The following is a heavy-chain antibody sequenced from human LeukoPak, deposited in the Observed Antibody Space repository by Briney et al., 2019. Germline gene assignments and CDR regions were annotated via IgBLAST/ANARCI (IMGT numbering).Heavy chain of an antibody. J-gene: IGHJ4*02. Sequence: AGGSLRLSCAVSGITLSNYGMSWVRQAPGKGLEWVSAISGSGGSTYYADSVKGRFTISRDNSKNTLYLQMNSLRAEDTAVYYCAKIGYYDSSGYYYQASDYWGQGTLVTVSS. D-gene: IGHD3-22*01. CDR2: ISGSGGST. CDR1: GITLSNYG. CDR3: AKIGYYDSSGYYYQASDY. V-gene: IGHV3-23*01.